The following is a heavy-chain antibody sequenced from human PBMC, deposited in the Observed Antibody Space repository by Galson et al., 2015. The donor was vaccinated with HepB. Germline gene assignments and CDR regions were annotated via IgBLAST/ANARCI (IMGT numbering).Heavy chain of an antibody. D-gene: IGHD3-3*01. CDR3: ARDYDFWSGYWVGFDY. Sequence: SLRLSCAASGFTFSSYSMNWVRQAPGKGLEWVSYISSSSSTIYYADSVKGRFTISRDNAKNSLYLQMNSLRDGDTAVYYCARDYDFWSGYWVGFDYWGQGTLVTVSS. CDR2: ISSSSSTI. V-gene: IGHV3-48*02. J-gene: IGHJ4*02. CDR1: GFTFSSYS.